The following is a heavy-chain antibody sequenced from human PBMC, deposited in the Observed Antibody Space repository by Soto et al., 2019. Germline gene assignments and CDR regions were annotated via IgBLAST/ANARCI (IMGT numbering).Heavy chain of an antibody. CDR2: ISSSSSNI. CDR1: GFRFSGLS. CDR3: ARDPRYCSGGNCYSHFYYYDMDV. V-gene: IGHV3-48*01. J-gene: IGHJ6*03. D-gene: IGHD2-15*01. Sequence: EEHLVESGGGLIQPGGSLRLSCAASGFRFSGLSMNWVRQAPGEGLEWLSYISSSSSNIYYADSVKGRFTIFRDNAKNSRFLQINSLRAEDTAVYFCARDPRYCSGGNCYSHFYYYDMDVWGKGTTVTVSS.